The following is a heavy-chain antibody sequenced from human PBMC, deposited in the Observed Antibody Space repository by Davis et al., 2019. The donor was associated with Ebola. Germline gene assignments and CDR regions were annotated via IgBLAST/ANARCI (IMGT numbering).Heavy chain of an antibody. J-gene: IGHJ2*01. CDR2: IYPGDSDT. V-gene: IGHV5-51*01. CDR3: ARGYWHFDL. Sequence: GESLKISCTGSGYSSSNYWVGWVRQMPGKGLEWMGIIYPGDSDTRYSPSFQGQVTISADKSISTAYLQWSSLEASDTALYYCARGYWHFDLWGRGTLVTVSS. CDR1: GYSSSNYW.